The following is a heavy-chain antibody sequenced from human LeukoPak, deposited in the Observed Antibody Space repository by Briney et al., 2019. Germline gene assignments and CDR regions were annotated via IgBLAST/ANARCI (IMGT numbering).Heavy chain of an antibody. CDR3: ARQGAAVAGTFGYFDY. CDR2: IYPGDSDT. Sequence: GESLKISCKGSGYSFTGYWIGWVRQMPGKGLEWMGIIYPGDSDTRYSPSFQGQVTISADKSISTAYLQWSSLKASDTAMYYCARQGAAVAGTFGYFDYWGQGTLVTVSS. CDR1: GYSFTGYW. J-gene: IGHJ4*02. V-gene: IGHV5-51*01. D-gene: IGHD6-19*01.